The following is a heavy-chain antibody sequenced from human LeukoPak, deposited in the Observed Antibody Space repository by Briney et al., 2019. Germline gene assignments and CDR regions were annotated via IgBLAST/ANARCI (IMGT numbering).Heavy chain of an antibody. V-gene: IGHV4-34*01. Sequence: PSETLSLTCAVYGGSFSGYYWSWIRQPPGKGLEWIGEINHSGSTNYNPSLKSRVTISVDTSKNQFSLKLSSVTAADTAVYYCARWDYYDSSGYYYWGQGTLVTVSS. J-gene: IGHJ4*02. CDR3: ARWDYYDSSGYYY. CDR2: INHSGST. D-gene: IGHD3-22*01. CDR1: GGSFSGYY.